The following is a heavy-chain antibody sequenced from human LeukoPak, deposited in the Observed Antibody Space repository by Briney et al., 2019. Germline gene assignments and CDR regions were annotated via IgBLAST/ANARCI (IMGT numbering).Heavy chain of an antibody. J-gene: IGHJ4*02. CDR2: IYSGGST. D-gene: IGHD3-9*01. Sequence: GGSLRLSCAASGFTVSSNYMSWVRQAPGKGLEWVSIIYSGGSTSYADSVKGRFTISRDNPKNTLYLQMNSLRAEDTAVYYCARPERYYDILTGYYGGPYFDYWGQGTLVTVSS. V-gene: IGHV3-66*04. CDR3: ARPERYYDILTGYYGGPYFDY. CDR1: GFTVSSNY.